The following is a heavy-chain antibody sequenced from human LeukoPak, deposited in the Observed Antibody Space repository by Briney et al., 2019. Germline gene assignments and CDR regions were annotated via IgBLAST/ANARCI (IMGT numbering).Heavy chain of an antibody. Sequence: SETLSLTCTVSGGSIGSYYWSWIRQPPGKGLEWIGYIYYSGSTNYNPSLKSRVTISVDTSKNQFSLKLSSVTAADTAVYYCARVRGNRGKYFDYWGQGTLVTVSS. D-gene: IGHD3-16*01. J-gene: IGHJ4*02. CDR2: IYYSGST. CDR1: GGSIGSYY. CDR3: ARVRGNRGKYFDY. V-gene: IGHV4-59*12.